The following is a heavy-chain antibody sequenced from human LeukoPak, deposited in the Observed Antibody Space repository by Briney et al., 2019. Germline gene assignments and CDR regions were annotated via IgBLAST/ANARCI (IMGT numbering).Heavy chain of an antibody. V-gene: IGHV1-69*13. CDR2: IIPIFGTA. CDR3: ARSVEYCSGGSCYRRLDY. CDR1: GGTFRSYA. J-gene: IGHJ4*02. Sequence: ASVKVSCKASGGTFRSYAISWVRQAPGQRLEWMGGIIPIFGTANYAQKFQGRVTITADESTSTAYMELSSLRSEDTAVYYCARSVEYCSGGSCYRRLDYWGQGTLVTVSS. D-gene: IGHD2-15*01.